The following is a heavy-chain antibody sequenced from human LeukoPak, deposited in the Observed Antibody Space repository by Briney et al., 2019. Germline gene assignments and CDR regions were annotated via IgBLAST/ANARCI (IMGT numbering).Heavy chain of an antibody. CDR2: IYYSGNT. D-gene: IGHD3-10*01. J-gene: IGHJ5*02. CDR1: GGSFSTYY. V-gene: IGHV4-59*01. Sequence: SETLSLTCTVSGGSFSTYYWSWIRQPPGKGLEWIGYIYYSGNTNYNPSLKSRVTISVDTSKNQFSLKLSSVTAADTAVYYCARVFPSAMVRGVDVGWFDPWGQGTLVTVSS. CDR3: ARVFPSAMVRGVDVGWFDP.